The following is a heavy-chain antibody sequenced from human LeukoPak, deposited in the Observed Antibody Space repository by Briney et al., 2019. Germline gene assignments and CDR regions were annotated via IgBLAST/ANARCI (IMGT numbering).Heavy chain of an antibody. CDR1: GYTFTGYY. CDR3: ARADYCDSTTCYRFDP. CDR2: INPSSGGT. V-gene: IGHV1-2*02. Sequence: ASVKVSCKASGYTFTGYYMHWVRQAPGQGLEWMGWINPSSGGTKYARKFQGRVTMTRDTSITTAYMELSRLRSDDTAVCYCARADYCDSTTCYRFDPWGQGTLVTVSS. D-gene: IGHD2-2*02. J-gene: IGHJ5*02.